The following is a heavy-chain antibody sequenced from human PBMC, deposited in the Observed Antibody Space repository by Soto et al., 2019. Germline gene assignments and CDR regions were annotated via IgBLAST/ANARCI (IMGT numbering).Heavy chain of an antibody. Sequence: EVQLVESGGGLVQPGGSLRLSCAASGFTVSSNYMSWVRQAPGKGLEWVSVIYSGGSTYYADSVKGRFTISRHNSXNXQYLQMNSLRAEDTAVYYCARKFPAEGYKIGAAFDIWGQGTMVTVSS. CDR1: GFTVSSNY. CDR3: ARKFPAEGYKIGAAFDI. D-gene: IGHD5-12*01. V-gene: IGHV3-53*04. CDR2: IYSGGST. J-gene: IGHJ3*02.